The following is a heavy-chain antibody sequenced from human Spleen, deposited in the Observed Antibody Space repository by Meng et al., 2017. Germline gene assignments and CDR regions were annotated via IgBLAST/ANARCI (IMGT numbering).Heavy chain of an antibody. CDR2: INHSGST. CDR1: GGSFSGYY. V-gene: IGHV4-34*01. D-gene: IGHD4-11*01. J-gene: IGHJ4*02. Sequence: QVHLQQWGAGLSKPSETLSLTCAVYGGSFSGYYWSWIRQPPGKGLEWIGEINHSGSTNYNPSLESRATISVDTSQNNLSLKLSSVTAADSAVYYCARGPTTMAHDFDYWGQGTLVTVSS. CDR3: ARGPTTMAHDFDY.